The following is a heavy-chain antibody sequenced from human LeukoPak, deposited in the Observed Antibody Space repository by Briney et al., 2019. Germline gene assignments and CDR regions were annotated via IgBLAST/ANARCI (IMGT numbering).Heavy chain of an antibody. CDR1: GGSLSSGGYY. V-gene: IGHV4-31*03. CDR3: ARGHPPRYCSGGSCYSKVRFDP. D-gene: IGHD2-15*01. CDR2: IYYSGST. J-gene: IGHJ5*02. Sequence: SQTLSLTCTVSGGSLSSGGYYWSWLRQHPGTGLEWIGYIYYSGSTYYNPSLKSRVTISVDTSKNQFSLKLSSVTAADTAVYYCARGHPPRYCSGGSCYSKVRFDPWGQGTLVTVSS.